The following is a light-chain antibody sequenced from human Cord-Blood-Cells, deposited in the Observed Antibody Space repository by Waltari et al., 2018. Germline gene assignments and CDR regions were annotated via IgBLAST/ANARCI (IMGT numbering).Light chain of an antibody. CDR3: QQSYSTLPYT. Sequence: DIQMTQSPSSLSASVGDSVTITCRASQSISSYLNWYQQKPGKAPKRLIYAASSLQSGVPSRFSGSGSGTDLPLPISSLQPEDLATYYCQQSYSTLPYTFGQGTKLEIK. CDR2: AAS. J-gene: IGKJ2*01. V-gene: IGKV1-39*01. CDR1: QSISSY.